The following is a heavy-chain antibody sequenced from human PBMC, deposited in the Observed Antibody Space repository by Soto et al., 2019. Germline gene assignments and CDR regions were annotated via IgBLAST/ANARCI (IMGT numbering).Heavy chain of an antibody. Sequence: PGGSQRLSCAASGFTFSSYGVHWVRQAPGKGLEWVAVISYDGSNKYYADSVKGRFTISRDNSKNTLYLQMNSLRAEDTAVYYCAKDLGYYDSSGTPQPYYYYGMDVWGQGTTVTVSS. CDR3: AKDLGYYDSSGTPQPYYYYGMDV. CDR1: GFTFSSYG. CDR2: ISYDGSNK. D-gene: IGHD3-22*01. V-gene: IGHV3-30*18. J-gene: IGHJ6*02.